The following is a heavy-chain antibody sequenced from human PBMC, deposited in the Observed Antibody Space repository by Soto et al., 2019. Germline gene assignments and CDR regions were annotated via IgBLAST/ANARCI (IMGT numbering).Heavy chain of an antibody. Sequence: ASVKVSCKASGYTFTSYGISWVRQAPGQGLEWMGWISAYNGNTNYAQKLQGRVTMTTDTSTSTAYMELRSLRSDDTAVYYCARDTDIVVPRDVMDVWAQGTTVPVS. CDR2: ISAYNGNT. J-gene: IGHJ6*02. CDR1: GYTFTSYG. CDR3: ARDTDIVVPRDVMDV. V-gene: IGHV1-18*04. D-gene: IGHD2-2*01.